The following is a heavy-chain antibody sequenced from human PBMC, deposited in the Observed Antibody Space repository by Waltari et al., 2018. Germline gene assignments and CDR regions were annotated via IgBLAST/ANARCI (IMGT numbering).Heavy chain of an antibody. J-gene: IGHJ6*03. V-gene: IGHV5-51*01. CDR2: IHPGDSDT. Sequence: EVQLVQSGAEVKKPGESLKISCKGSGYSFTSYWIGWVRQMPGKGLEWMGIIHPGDSDTRYSPSFQGQATISADKSISTAYLQWSSLKASDTAMYYCATRIAACPSHDYYYMDVWGKGTTVTVSS. CDR1: GYSFTSYW. D-gene: IGHD6-6*01. CDR3: ATRIAACPSHDYYYMDV.